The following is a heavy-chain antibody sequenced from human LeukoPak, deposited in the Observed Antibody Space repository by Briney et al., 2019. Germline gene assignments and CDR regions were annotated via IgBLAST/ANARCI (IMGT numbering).Heavy chain of an antibody. CDR2: ISAYNGNT. D-gene: IGHD5-18*01. CDR3: ARERYSYREHPKLFDY. J-gene: IGHJ4*02. CDR1: GYTFTSYG. Sequence: ASVKVSCKASGYTFTSYGISWVRQAPGQGLEWMGWISAYNGNTNYAQKLQGRVTMTTDTSTSAAYMELRSLRSDDTAVYYCARERYSYREHPKLFDYWGQGTLVTVSS. V-gene: IGHV1-18*01.